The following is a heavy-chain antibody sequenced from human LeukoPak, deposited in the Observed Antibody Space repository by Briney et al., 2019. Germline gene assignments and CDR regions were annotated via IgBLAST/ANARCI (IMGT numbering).Heavy chain of an antibody. Sequence: SETLSLTCTVSSGSISSITYYWCWIRQPPGKGLEWIGSTYYSGSTYSSLKSRVTISVDTSKNQFSLKLSSVTAADTAVYYCARLVFGMDYFDYWGQGTLVTVSS. CDR2: TYYSGST. CDR3: ARLVFGMDYFDY. J-gene: IGHJ4*02. V-gene: IGHV4-39*01. CDR1: SGSISSITYY. D-gene: IGHD3-3*01.